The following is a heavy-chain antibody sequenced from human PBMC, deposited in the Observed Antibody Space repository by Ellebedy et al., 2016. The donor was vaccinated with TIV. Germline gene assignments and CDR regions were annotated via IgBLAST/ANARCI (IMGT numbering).Heavy chain of an antibody. V-gene: IGHV4-4*07. CDR1: GGSFTSYY. J-gene: IGHJ2*01. D-gene: IGHD1-14*01. Sequence: SKTLSLTXTVSGGSFTSYYWSWIRQSAGKGLEWIGRIFMSGSTSYNPSLKTRVTMSVDASTTQLSLNLSSVTAADTAVYFCARLRQSRDRRHWYFDLWGRGTLVTVSS. CDR3: ARLRQSRDRRHWYFDL. CDR2: IFMSGST.